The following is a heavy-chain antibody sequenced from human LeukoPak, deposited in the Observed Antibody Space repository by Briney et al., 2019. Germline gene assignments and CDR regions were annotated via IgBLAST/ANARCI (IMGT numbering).Heavy chain of an antibody. Sequence: PGGSLTLSCAASGITLSSYAMSWVRQAPGKGLEWVSAINGSGVITYYTDSVKGRFTISRDNSENTVYLQMNSLRAEDTAIYYCAKDSSQGGDYFDDWGQGTLVTVSS. V-gene: IGHV3-23*01. CDR2: INGSGVIT. CDR3: AKDSSQGGDYFDD. J-gene: IGHJ4*02. D-gene: IGHD3-16*01. CDR1: GITLSSYA.